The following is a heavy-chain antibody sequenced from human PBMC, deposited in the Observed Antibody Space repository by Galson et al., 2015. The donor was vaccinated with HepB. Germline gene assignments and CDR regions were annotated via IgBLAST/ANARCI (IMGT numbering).Heavy chain of an antibody. CDR2: IYWDDDK. Sequence: PALVKPTQTLTLTCTVSGFSLSKSGVAVGWIRQPPGKALEWLALIYWDDDKRYSPSLKSRLTITKDTSKNQVVLTMTNMDPADTATYYCAHRGYDSSGYLNWFDPWGQGTLVTVSS. J-gene: IGHJ5*02. D-gene: IGHD3-22*01. CDR3: AHRGYDSSGYLNWFDP. V-gene: IGHV2-5*02. CDR1: GFSLSKSGVA.